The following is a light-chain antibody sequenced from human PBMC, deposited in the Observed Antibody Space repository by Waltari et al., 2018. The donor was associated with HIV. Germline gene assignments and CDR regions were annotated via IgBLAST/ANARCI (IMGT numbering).Light chain of an antibody. CDR3: SSYTSPWV. CDR1: SSDVGGYNY. J-gene: IGLJ3*02. Sequence: QSALTHPASVSGSPGQSITLSCTGTSSDVGGYNYVSWYQQHPGKAPKLMIYEVSNRPSGVSNRFSGSKSGNTASLTISGLQAEDEADYYCSSYTSPWVFGGGTKLTVL. CDR2: EVS. V-gene: IGLV2-14*01.